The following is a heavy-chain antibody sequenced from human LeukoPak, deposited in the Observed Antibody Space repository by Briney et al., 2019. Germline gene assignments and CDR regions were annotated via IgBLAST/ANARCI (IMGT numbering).Heavy chain of an antibody. CDR1: GYTFTIYG. J-gene: IGHJ4*02. Sequence: SVTVSCTASGYTFTIYGISWVRQAPGQGLEWMGGIIPIFGTANYAQKFQGRVTITTDESTTTAYMELSSLRSEDTAVYYCARRNRFSSSVSAVLDWGQGTLVTVSS. CDR2: IIPIFGTA. V-gene: IGHV1-69*05. D-gene: IGHD6-6*01. CDR3: ARRNRFSSSVSAVLD.